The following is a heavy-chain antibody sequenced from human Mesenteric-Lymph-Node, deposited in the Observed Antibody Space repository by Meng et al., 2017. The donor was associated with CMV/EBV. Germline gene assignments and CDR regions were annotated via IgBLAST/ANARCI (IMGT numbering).Heavy chain of an antibody. CDR2: INPNSGGT. D-gene: IGHD6-6*01. CDR1: GYTFTGYY. CDR3: ASTTSYSSSSIYGMDV. Sequence: ASVKVSCKASGYTFTGYYMHWVRQAPGQGLEWMGWINPNSGGTNYAQKFQDRVTMTRDTSISTAYMDLSRLRSDDTAVYYCASTTSYSSSSIYGMDVWGQGTTVTVSS. V-gene: IGHV1-2*02. J-gene: IGHJ6*02.